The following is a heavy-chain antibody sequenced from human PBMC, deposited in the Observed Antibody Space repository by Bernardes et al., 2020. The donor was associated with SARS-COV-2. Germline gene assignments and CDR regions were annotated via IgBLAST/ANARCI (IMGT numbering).Heavy chain of an antibody. V-gene: IGHV3-74*01. CDR1: GFDFSGDW. CDR2: INSDGTRT. D-gene: IGHD1-1*01. CDR3: AKTEWNDGFYPFDL. J-gene: IGHJ4*02. Sequence: GGSLRLSRAASGFDFSGDWLHWVRQAPGKGLVWVSLINSDGTRTNYADSVKGRFTISRDNAKNILYLQMNSLRSEDTALYYCAKTEWNDGFYPFDLWGQGTLVTVSS.